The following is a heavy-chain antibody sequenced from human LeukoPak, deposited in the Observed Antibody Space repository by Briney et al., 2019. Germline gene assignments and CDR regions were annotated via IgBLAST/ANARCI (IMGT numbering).Heavy chain of an antibody. V-gene: IGHV4-30-2*01. D-gene: IGHD3-10*01. J-gene: IGHJ4*02. CDR1: GGSISSANYY. Sequence: SETLSLTCTVSGGSISSANYYWSWIRQPPGQGLEWIGYIYHSGSTYYNPSLKSRVTISVDRSKNQFSLKLSSVTAADTAVYYCARGRGSGESIDYWGQGTLVTVSS. CDR3: ARGRGSGESIDY. CDR2: IYHSGST.